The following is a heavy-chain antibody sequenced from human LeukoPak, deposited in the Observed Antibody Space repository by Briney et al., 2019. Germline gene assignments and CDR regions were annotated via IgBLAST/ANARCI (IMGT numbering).Heavy chain of an antibody. D-gene: IGHD3-22*01. Sequence: PGGSLRLSCAASGLSFSTYDMTWVRQAPGKGLEWVSYIGSSTRTMYYAESLKGRFTISRDNAKNSLYLQMNSLRAEDMALYYCAKGVRGYYDSSGYYFDYWGQGTLVTVSS. V-gene: IGHV3-48*03. CDR1: GLSFSTYD. CDR2: IGSSTRTM. CDR3: AKGVRGYYDSSGYYFDY. J-gene: IGHJ4*02.